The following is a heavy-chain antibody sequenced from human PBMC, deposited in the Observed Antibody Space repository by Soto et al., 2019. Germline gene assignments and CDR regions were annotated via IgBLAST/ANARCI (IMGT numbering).Heavy chain of an antibody. CDR3: AHSRGKLGYYDFWSGYYTAWFDP. CDR2: IYWNDDK. Sequence: SGPTLVNPTQTLTLTCTFSGFSLSTSGVGVGWIRQPPGKALEWLALIYWNDDKRYSPSLKSRLTITKDTSKNQVVLTMTNMDPVDKATYYCAHSRGKLGYYDFWSGYYTAWFDPWGQGTLVTVSS. J-gene: IGHJ5*02. D-gene: IGHD3-3*01. CDR1: GFSLSTSGVG. V-gene: IGHV2-5*01.